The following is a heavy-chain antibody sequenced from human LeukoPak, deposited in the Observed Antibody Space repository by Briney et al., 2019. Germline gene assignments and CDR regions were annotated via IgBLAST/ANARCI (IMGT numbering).Heavy chain of an antibody. J-gene: IGHJ6*03. D-gene: IGHD2-15*01. V-gene: IGHV1-69*05. Sequence: ASVKLSCKVSGGTFSTYYISWVRQAPGQGLEWMGGIIPIFDTANSAQKIQGRVTITTDESTSPAYLELSSLSSEDTAVYYCASVGYCSGGSCYGHYYYYYMDAWGKGTTVTVSS. CDR3: ASVGYCSGGSCYGHYYYYYMDA. CDR2: IIPIFDTA. CDR1: GGTFSTYY.